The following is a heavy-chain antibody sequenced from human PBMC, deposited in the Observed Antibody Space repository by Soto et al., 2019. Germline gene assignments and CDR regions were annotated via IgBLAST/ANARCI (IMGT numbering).Heavy chain of an antibody. CDR3: ARHHGDSETLYYYYGMDV. Sequence: SETLSLTCTVSGDSRSSSNYFWGWIRQPPGKGLEWIGSIYYSGSTYYNPSLKSRVSISVDTSKNQFSLRMSSMTAADTAVYYCARHHGDSETLYYYYGMDVWGQGTTVTVSS. V-gene: IGHV4-39*01. D-gene: IGHD1-26*01. J-gene: IGHJ6*02. CDR2: IYYSGST. CDR1: GDSRSSSNYF.